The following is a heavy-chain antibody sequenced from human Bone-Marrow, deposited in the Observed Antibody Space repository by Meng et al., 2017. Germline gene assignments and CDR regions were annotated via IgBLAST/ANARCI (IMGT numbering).Heavy chain of an antibody. V-gene: IGHV3-15*01. J-gene: IGHJ4*02. Sequence: VRVVGFGGGLVKPGGSLRLSCVASGLSFTDAWMSWVRQAPGKGLEWVGRIKRNSDGGTIDYAAPVKGRFTISRDDSKNTLYLQMDSLITEDTAVYFCATGAAAADHWGQGTLVTVSS. CDR2: IKRNSDGGTI. CDR1: GLSFTDAW. D-gene: IGHD6-13*01. CDR3: ATGAAAADH.